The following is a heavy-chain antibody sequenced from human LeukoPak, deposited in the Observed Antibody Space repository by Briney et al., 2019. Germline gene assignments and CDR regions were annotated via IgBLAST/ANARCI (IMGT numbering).Heavy chain of an antibody. D-gene: IGHD2-21*02. Sequence: GGSLRLSCAASGFTFSSYSMSWVRQAPGKGLEWVSVISGSAATTYYADSVKGRFTVSRDNSKNTLYVQMKSLRAEDTAVYYCAKDFVVVPGNVNYFDYWGQGTLVTVSS. CDR1: GFTFSSYS. V-gene: IGHV3-23*01. CDR3: AKDFVVVPGNVNYFDY. CDR2: ISGSAATT. J-gene: IGHJ4*02.